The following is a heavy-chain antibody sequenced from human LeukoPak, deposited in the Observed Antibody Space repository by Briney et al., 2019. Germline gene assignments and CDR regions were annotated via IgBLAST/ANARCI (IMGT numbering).Heavy chain of an antibody. CDR3: ARGGFYCGGDCYVDY. V-gene: IGHV4-34*01. D-gene: IGHD2-21*02. J-gene: IGHJ4*02. CDR1: GGSFSPYY. CDR2: INHSGST. Sequence: PSETLSLTCAVYGGSFSPYYWSWIRQPPGKGLESIGEINHSGSTNYNPSLKSRVTISVDTSKNQFSLRLSSVTAADTAVYYCARGGFYCGGDCYVDYWGQGTLVTVSS.